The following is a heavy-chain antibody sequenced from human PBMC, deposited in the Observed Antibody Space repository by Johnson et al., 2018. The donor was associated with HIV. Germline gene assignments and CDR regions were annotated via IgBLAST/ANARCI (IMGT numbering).Heavy chain of an antibody. Sequence: QVQVVESGGGLVQPGRSLRLSCAASGLTFSNYGMHWVRQAPGKGLEWVAVISYDGSNKYYADSVKGRFTISRDNSKNTLYLQMNSLRAEDTAVYYCARDLRGAFDIWGQGTMVTVSS. CDR2: ISYDGSNK. J-gene: IGHJ3*02. CDR1: GLTFSNYG. V-gene: IGHV3-30*03. CDR3: ARDLRGAFDI.